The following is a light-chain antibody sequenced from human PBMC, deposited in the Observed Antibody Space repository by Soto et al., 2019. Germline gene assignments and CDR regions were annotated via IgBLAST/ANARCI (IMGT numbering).Light chain of an antibody. CDR3: QQSYSTAWT. CDR1: QSISTY. V-gene: IGKV1-39*01. Sequence: DIQMTQSPSSLSASVGDRVTITCRASQSISTYLSWYQQRPGKAPHLLIFAASRLQSGVPSRFSGRRSGTEFTLNISSLQPADVGTYYCQQSYSTAWTFGQGTKVEVK. J-gene: IGKJ1*01. CDR2: AAS.